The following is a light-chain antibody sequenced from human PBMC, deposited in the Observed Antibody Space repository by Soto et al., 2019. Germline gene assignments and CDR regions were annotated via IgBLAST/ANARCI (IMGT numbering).Light chain of an antibody. CDR1: QSISSW. Sequence: DIQMTQSPSTLSASVGDRVTITCRASQSISSWLAWYQQKSGKAPKLLIYDASSLESGVPSRFSGSGSGTEFPLTISSLQPDDFATYYCQQYNSYSPTFGQGTKVEIK. CDR3: QQYNSYSPT. J-gene: IGKJ1*01. CDR2: DAS. V-gene: IGKV1-5*01.